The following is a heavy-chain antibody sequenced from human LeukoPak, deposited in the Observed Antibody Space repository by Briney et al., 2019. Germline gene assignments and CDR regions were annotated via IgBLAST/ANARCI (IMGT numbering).Heavy chain of an antibody. J-gene: IGHJ6*02. D-gene: IGHD5-12*01. V-gene: IGHV4-31*03. CDR2: IYYSGST. Sequence: PSQTLSLTCTVSGGSISSGGYYWSWIRQHPGKGLEWIGYIYYSGSTYYNPSLKSRVTISVDTSKNQFSLKLSSVTAADTAVYYCAREGYDLNYYYYGMDVRGQGTTVTVSS. CDR3: AREGYDLNYYYYGMDV. CDR1: GGSISSGGYY.